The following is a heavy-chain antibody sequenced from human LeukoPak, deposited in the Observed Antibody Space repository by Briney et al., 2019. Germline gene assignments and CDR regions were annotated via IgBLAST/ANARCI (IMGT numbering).Heavy chain of an antibody. CDR3: ARGREITMIATRYYFDY. J-gene: IGHJ4*02. CDR2: INPSGGST. Sequence: ASVKVSCKASGYTLTSYYMHWVRQAPGQGLEWMGIINPSGGSTTYAQKFQGRVTITADESTSTAYMDLGSLRSEDTAVYYCARGREITMIATRYYFDYWGQGTLVTVSS. V-gene: IGHV1-46*01. CDR1: GYTLTSYY. D-gene: IGHD3-22*01.